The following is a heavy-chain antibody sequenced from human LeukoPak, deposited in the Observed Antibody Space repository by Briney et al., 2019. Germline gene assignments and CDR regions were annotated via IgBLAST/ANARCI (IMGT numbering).Heavy chain of an antibody. CDR3: GRTRFSNIGVELRDYYYYYMDV. V-gene: IGHV1-69*02. CDR1: GGTFSSYT. Sequence: VASVKVSCKASGGTFSSYTISWVRQAPGQGLEWMGRIIPILGIANYAQKFQGRVTITADESTSTAYMELSSLRSEDTAVYYCGRTRFSNIGVELRDYYYYYMDVWGKGTTVTVSS. CDR2: IIPILGIA. J-gene: IGHJ6*03. D-gene: IGHD1-7*01.